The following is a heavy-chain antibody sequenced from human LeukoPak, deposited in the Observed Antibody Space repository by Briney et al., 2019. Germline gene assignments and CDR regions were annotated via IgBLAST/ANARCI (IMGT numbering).Heavy chain of an antibody. J-gene: IGHJ4*02. CDR2: FDPEDGET. Sequence: GASVKVSCKVSGYTLTELSMHWVRQAPGKGLEWMGGFDPEDGETIYAQKFQGRVTMTEDTSTDTAYMELSSLRSEDTAVYYCATPLPHYYDSSGYYPNFDHWGQGTLVTVSS. CDR3: ATPLPHYYDSSGYYPNFDH. CDR1: GYTLTELS. V-gene: IGHV1-24*01. D-gene: IGHD3-22*01.